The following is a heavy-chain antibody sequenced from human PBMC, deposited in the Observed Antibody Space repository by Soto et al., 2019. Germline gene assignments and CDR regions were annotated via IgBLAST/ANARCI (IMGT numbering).Heavy chain of an antibody. CDR2: INPNSGNT. CDR1: GYTFTSYD. Sequence: ASVKVSCKASGYTFTSYDINWVRQATGQGLEWMGGINPNSGNTGYAQKFQGRVTMTRDESINTAYMELSSLKSEDAAVYYCARASIHGSSWYFWFDPWGQGTLVTVSS. V-gene: IGHV1-8*01. D-gene: IGHD6-13*01. CDR3: ARASIHGSSWYFWFDP. J-gene: IGHJ5*02.